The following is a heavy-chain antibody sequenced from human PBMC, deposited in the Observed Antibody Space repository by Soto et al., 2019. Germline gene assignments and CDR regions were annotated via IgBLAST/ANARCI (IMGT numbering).Heavy chain of an antibody. CDR3: AKDLSGVRGVIIVSYFDY. Sequence: EVQLLESGGGLVQPGGSLRLSCAASGFTFSSYAMSWVRQAPGKGLEWVSAISGSGGSTYYADSVKGRFTISRDNSKNTLYLQMNRLRAEDTAVYYCAKDLSGVRGVIIVSYFDYWGQGTLVTVSS. CDR1: GFTFSSYA. D-gene: IGHD3-10*01. CDR2: ISGSGGST. J-gene: IGHJ4*02. V-gene: IGHV3-23*01.